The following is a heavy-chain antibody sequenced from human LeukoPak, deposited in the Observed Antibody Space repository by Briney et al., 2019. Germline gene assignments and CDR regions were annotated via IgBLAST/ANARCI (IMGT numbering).Heavy chain of an antibody. D-gene: IGHD3-22*01. CDR2: ISSSSSTI. Sequence: GGSLRLSCAASGFTFSTYSMNWVRQAPGKGLEWVSYISSSSSTIYYADSVKGRFTISRENAKNSLYLQMNSLRAEDTAVYYCASGFGHGYGYWGQGALVTVSS. J-gene: IGHJ4*02. CDR1: GFTFSTYS. CDR3: ASGFGHGYGY. V-gene: IGHV3-48*01.